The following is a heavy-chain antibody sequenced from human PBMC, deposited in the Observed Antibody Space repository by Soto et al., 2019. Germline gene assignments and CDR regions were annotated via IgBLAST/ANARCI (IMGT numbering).Heavy chain of an antibody. V-gene: IGHV3-30-3*01. J-gene: IGHJ4*02. CDR1: GFTFSSYA. Sequence: PGGSLRLSCAASGFTFSSYAMHWVRQAPGKGLEWVAVISYDGSNKYYADSVKGRFTISRDNSKNTLYLQMNSLRAEDTAVYYCARDQDDSSGYYIGYFDYWGQGTLVTVSS. CDR3: ARDQDDSSGYYIGYFDY. D-gene: IGHD3-22*01. CDR2: ISYDGSNK.